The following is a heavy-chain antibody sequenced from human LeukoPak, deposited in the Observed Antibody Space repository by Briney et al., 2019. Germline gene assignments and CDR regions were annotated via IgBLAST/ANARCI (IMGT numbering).Heavy chain of an antibody. D-gene: IGHD2-8*01. V-gene: IGHV3-7*01. CDR2: IKQDGSEK. CDR3: ARDGGVWRYYMDV. Sequence: GGSLRLSCAASGFTFSSYWMSWVRQAPGKGLEWVANIKQDGSEKYYVDSVKGRFTISRDNAKNSLYLQMNSLRAEDTAVYYCARDGGVWRYYMDVWGKGTTVTVSS. J-gene: IGHJ6*03. CDR1: GFTFSSYW.